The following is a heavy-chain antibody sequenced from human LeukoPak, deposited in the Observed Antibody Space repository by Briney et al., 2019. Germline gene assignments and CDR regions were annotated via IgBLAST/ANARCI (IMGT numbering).Heavy chain of an antibody. J-gene: IGHJ4*02. D-gene: IGHD2-21*01. CDR3: ARKIEVHKIGRFDY. CDR1: GYTFTDYY. Sequence: ASVKVSCKASGYTFTDYYIHWVRQAPGQGLEWMGWINPNTGGTNYEQKFHGRVTMTRDTSMSTGYMELSSLTSDDTAVYFCARKIEVHKIGRFDYWGQGTLVTVSS. CDR2: INPNTGGT. V-gene: IGHV1-2*02.